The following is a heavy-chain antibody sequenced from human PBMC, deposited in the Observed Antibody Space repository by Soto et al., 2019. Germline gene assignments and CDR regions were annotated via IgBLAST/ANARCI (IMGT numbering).Heavy chain of an antibody. D-gene: IGHD2-21*02. CDR3: AKDGCGGDCYSDYYYYGMDV. CDR2: ISYDGSNK. CDR1: GFTFSSYG. Sequence: PGGSLRLSCAASGFTFSSYGMHWVRQAPGKGLEWVAVISYDGSNKYYADSVKGRFTISRDNSKNRLYLRMNSLRAEDTAVYYCAKDGCGGDCYSDYYYYGMDVWGQGTTVTVSS. J-gene: IGHJ6*02. V-gene: IGHV3-30*18.